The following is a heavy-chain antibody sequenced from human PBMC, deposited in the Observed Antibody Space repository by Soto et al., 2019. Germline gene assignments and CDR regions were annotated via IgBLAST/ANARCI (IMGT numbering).Heavy chain of an antibody. V-gene: IGHV4-4*02. Sequence: QVQLQESGPGLVKPSGTLSLTCAVSGGSISSSNWWSWVRQPPGKGLEWIGEIYHSGSTNYNPSLKSRVTISGDKSKNQVSLKLSAVTAADTAVYYCARGGRLERRSAWFDPWGQGTLVTVSS. CDR1: GGSISSSNW. D-gene: IGHD1-1*01. CDR2: IYHSGST. J-gene: IGHJ5*02. CDR3: ARGGRLERRSAWFDP.